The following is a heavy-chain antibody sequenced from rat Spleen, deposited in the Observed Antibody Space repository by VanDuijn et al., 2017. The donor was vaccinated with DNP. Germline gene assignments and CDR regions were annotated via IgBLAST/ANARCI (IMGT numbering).Heavy chain of an antibody. D-gene: IGHD1-12*02. V-gene: IGHV5-29*01. J-gene: IGHJ1*01. CDR2: ISYDGSST. CDR3: ARRENYDGTYYYSYWYFDF. CDR1: GFTFSNYG. Sequence: EVQLVESGGGLVQPGRSLKLSCAASGFTFSNYGMAWVRQAPTKGLEWVATISYDGSSTYYRDSVKGRFTISRDNAKSTLYLQMDSLRSEDTATYYCARRENYDGTYYYSYWYFDFWGPGTMVTVSS.